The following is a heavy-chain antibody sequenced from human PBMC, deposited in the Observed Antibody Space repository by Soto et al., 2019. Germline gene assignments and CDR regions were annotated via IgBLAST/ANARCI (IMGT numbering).Heavy chain of an antibody. Sequence: QVQLVESGGGVVQPGRSLRLSRAASGFTFSSYGMHWVRQAPGKGLEWVAVISYDGSNKYYADSVKGRFTISRDNSKNTLYLQMNSLRAEDTAVYYCAQDGEGDLSYYFDYWGQGTLVTVSS. V-gene: IGHV3-30*18. D-gene: IGHD7-27*01. CDR1: GFTFSSYG. CDR3: AQDGEGDLSYYFDY. CDR2: ISYDGSNK. J-gene: IGHJ4*02.